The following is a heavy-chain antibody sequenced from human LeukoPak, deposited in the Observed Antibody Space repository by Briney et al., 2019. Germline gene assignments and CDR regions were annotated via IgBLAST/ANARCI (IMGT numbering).Heavy chain of an antibody. CDR1: GFTFSSYA. Sequence: GGSLRLSCAASGFTFSSYAMHWVRQAPGKGLEYVSAISSNGGSTYYANSVKGRFTISRDNSKNTLYLQMGSLRAEDMAVYYCARGFESSLNYMDVWGKGTTVTVSS. CDR2: ISSNGGST. J-gene: IGHJ6*03. V-gene: IGHV3-64*01. D-gene: IGHD3-9*01. CDR3: ARGFESSLNYMDV.